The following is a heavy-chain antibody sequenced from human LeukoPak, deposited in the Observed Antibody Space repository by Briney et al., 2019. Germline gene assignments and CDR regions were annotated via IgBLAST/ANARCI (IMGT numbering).Heavy chain of an antibody. CDR2: ISYDGSNK. CDR3: ASRIAAASYY. Sequence: GRSLRLSCAASGFTFSSYAMHWVRQAPGKGLEWVAVISYDGSNKYYADSVKGRFTISRDNSKNTLYLQMNSLRAEGTAVYYCASRIAAASYYWGQGTLVTVSS. V-gene: IGHV3-30-3*01. CDR1: GFTFSSYA. D-gene: IGHD6-13*01. J-gene: IGHJ4*02.